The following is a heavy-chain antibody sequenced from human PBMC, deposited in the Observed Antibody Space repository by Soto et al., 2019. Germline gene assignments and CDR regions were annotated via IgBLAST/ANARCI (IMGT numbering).Heavy chain of an antibody. Sequence: GGSLRLSCAASGFTFSSYSMNWVRQAPGKGLEWVSSISSSSSYIYYADSVKGRFTISRDNAKTSLYLQMNSLRAEDTAVYYCARVGIAAAGTAFDIWGQGTMVTVSS. CDR1: GFTFSSYS. CDR2: ISSSSSYI. V-gene: IGHV3-21*01. D-gene: IGHD6-13*01. CDR3: ARVGIAAAGTAFDI. J-gene: IGHJ3*02.